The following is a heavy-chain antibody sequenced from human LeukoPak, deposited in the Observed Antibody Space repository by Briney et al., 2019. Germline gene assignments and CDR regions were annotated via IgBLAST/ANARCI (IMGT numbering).Heavy chain of an antibody. CDR3: AKDNGLWLLDPFDY. Sequence: GGSLRLSCAASGFTFSNYWMHWVRQAPGKGLVWVSRINGDGSTTNYADSVKGRFTISRDNAKNTLFLQMNSLRAEDTAVYYCAKDNGLWLLDPFDYWGQGTLVTVSS. CDR1: GFTFSNYW. V-gene: IGHV3-74*01. J-gene: IGHJ4*02. D-gene: IGHD5-18*01. CDR2: INGDGSTT.